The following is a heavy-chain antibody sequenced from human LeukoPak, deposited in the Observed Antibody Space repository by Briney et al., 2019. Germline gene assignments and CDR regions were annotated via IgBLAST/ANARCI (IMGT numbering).Heavy chain of an antibody. J-gene: IGHJ4*02. CDR3: ARALRAYYFDD. V-gene: IGHV3-48*01. CDR2: ISSSSSTI. CDR1: GFTFSRDS. Sequence: GGSLRLSCAASGFTFSRDSMDWVRQAPGKGLEWVSFISSSSSTIYYADSVKGRFTISRDNAKNSLFLQLNSLRAEDTAVYYCARALRAYYFDDLGQGTLVTGSS. D-gene: IGHD2-21*01.